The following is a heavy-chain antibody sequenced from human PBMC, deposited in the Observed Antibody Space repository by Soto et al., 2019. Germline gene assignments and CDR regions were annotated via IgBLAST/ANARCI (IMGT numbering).Heavy chain of an antibody. V-gene: IGHV6-1*01. CDR2: TNYRSRWYN. CDR3: AGTTSHQWYYMDV. CDR1: GDSVSSNSAA. D-gene: IGHD1-7*01. J-gene: IGHJ6*03. Sequence: QTLSLTCAISGDSVSSNSAAWDWIRLSPSRGLEWLARTNYRSRWYNDYAVSVRSRITVNPDTSKNQFSLQLTSVTPEDTAVYYCAGTTSHQWYYMDVWGKGTTVTV.